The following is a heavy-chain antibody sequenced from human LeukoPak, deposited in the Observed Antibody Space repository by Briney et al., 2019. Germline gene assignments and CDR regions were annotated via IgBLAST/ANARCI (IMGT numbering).Heavy chain of an antibody. CDR3: VRDWGYDSSGYWQKYFDT. V-gene: IGHV3-74*01. D-gene: IGHD3-22*01. CDR2: INHDGSST. J-gene: IGHJ4*02. CDR1: GFTFSDHY. Sequence: GGSLRLSCAASGFTFSDHYMDWVRQAPGKGLVWVSRINHDGSSTNYADSVKGRFTISRDNAKNTLYLQMNSLRAEDTAVYYCVRDWGYDSSGYWQKYFDTWGQGTLVTVSS.